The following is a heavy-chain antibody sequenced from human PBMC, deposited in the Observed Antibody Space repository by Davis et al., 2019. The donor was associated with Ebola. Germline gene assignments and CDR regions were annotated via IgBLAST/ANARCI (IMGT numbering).Heavy chain of an antibody. CDR1: GYSFTSYW. V-gene: IGHV5-51*01. D-gene: IGHD3-22*01. CDR3: ARSPRHYYDSSGDFDY. J-gene: IGHJ4*02. Sequence: GESLKISCKGSGYSFTSYWIGWVRQMPGKGLEWMGIIYPGDSDTRYSPSFQGQVTISADKSISTAYLQWSSLKASDTAMYYCARSPRHYYDSSGDFDYWGQGTLVTVSS. CDR2: IYPGDSDT.